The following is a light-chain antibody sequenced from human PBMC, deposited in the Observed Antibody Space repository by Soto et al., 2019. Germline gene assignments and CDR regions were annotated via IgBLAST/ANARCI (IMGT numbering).Light chain of an antibody. V-gene: IGLV2-14*03. Sequence: QSALTQPASVSGSPGQAITISCSGTSSDVGAFNYVSWYQQHPGEAPKLMIYDVSNRPSGVSNRFSGSKSGNTASLTISGLRAEDEADYYCNSYTSNNTYVFGTGTKV. J-gene: IGLJ1*01. CDR3: NSYTSNNTYV. CDR2: DVS. CDR1: SSDVGAFNY.